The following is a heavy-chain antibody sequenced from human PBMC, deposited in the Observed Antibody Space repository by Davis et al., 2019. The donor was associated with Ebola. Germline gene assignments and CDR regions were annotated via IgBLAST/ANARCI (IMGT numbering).Heavy chain of an antibody. CDR2: INHSGSS. V-gene: IGHV4-34*01. J-gene: IGHJ4*02. CDR3: ARRGNSGTLRF. CDR1: GGSFSNYY. D-gene: IGHD4-23*01. Sequence: MPSETLFLTCAVYGGSFSNYYWSWIRQPPGKGLEWFGEINHSGSSSHNPSLKSRGTISVDTSKNQFSLNLSSLTAADTAVYYCARRGNSGTLRFWGQGTLVTVSS.